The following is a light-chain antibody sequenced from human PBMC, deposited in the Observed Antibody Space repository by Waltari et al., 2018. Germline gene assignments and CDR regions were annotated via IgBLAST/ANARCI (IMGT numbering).Light chain of an antibody. Sequence: QSALTQPASVSGAPGQSITISCPGPTSDLGGYNYVSWYQQHPGKAPKLMIYDVSSRPSGVSNRFSGSKSGNTASLTISGLQAEDEADYYCSSFTSSSTWVFGGGTKLTVL. CDR2: DVS. CDR3: SSFTSSSTWV. V-gene: IGLV2-14*01. J-gene: IGLJ3*02. CDR1: TSDLGGYNY.